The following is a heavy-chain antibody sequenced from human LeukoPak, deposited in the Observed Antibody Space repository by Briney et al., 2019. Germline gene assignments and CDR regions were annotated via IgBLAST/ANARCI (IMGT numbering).Heavy chain of an antibody. CDR3: ARARGRYIDFLDY. D-gene: IGHD3-9*01. CDR2: FFYSGST. V-gene: IGHV4-39*02. CDR1: GGSIGSYY. Sequence: SETLSLTCIVSGGSIGSYYWGWIRQPPGKGLEWIVSFFYSGSTYYNPSLKSRVTISVDTSKNQFSLRLSSVTAADTAVYYCARARGRYIDFLDYWGQGTLITVSS. J-gene: IGHJ4*02.